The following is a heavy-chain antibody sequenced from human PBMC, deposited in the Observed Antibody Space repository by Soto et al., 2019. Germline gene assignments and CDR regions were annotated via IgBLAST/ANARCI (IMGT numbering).Heavy chain of an antibody. D-gene: IGHD3-22*01. J-gene: IGHJ4*02. Sequence: QVQLQESGPGLVKPSQTLSLTCTVSGDSIGTGGYYWDWIRQHPGKGPEWIGYIHYSGNTYYNPSLNSRLTKSLDTSKNQFSIHLSSVTAADTAVYYCATNHDDISGRTPLLFDSWGQGTLVTVSS. V-gene: IGHV4-31*03. CDR1: GDSIGTGGYY. CDR2: IHYSGNT. CDR3: ATNHDDISGRTPLLFDS.